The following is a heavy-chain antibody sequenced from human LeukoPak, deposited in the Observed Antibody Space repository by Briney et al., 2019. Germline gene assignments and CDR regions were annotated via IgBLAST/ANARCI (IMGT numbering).Heavy chain of an antibody. CDR2: ILGSGVTT. CDR1: GFTFSNYA. J-gene: IGHJ4*02. Sequence: GASLRLSCAASGFTFSNYAMSWVRQAPGKGLEWVSAILGSGVTTYYADSVKGRFTVSRDNSKDTVYLQMNSLRAEDTAVYYCARDGIQLPDTLDYWGLGTLVTVSS. D-gene: IGHD1-1*01. CDR3: ARDGIQLPDTLDY. V-gene: IGHV3-23*01.